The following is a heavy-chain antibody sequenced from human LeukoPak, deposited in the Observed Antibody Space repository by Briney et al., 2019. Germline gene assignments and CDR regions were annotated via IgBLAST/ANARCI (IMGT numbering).Heavy chain of an antibody. CDR3: ARSDVRNDFWSGYPMDWFDP. CDR1: GGSISSYY. D-gene: IGHD3-3*01. J-gene: IGHJ5*02. CDR2: IYYSGST. Sequence: ASETLSLTCTVSGGSISSYYWSWIRQPPGKGLEWIGYIYYSGSTNYNPSHKSRVTISVDTSKNQFSLKLSSVTAADTAVYYCARSDVRNDFWSGYPMDWFDPWGQGTLVTVSS. V-gene: IGHV4-59*01.